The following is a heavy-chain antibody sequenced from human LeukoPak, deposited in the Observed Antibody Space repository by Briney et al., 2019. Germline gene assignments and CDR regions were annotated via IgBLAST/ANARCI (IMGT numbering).Heavy chain of an antibody. CDR1: GFPFSTYS. J-gene: IGHJ4*02. D-gene: IGHD3-10*01. CDR3: ALYYGSGSYGGH. Sequence: PGGSLRLSCAASGFPFSTYSMNWVRQAPGKGRGWVSYISSSSYTIYYADSVKGRFTASRDNAKNSLYLQMNSLRAEDTAVYYCALYYGSGSYGGHWGQGTLVTVSS. CDR2: ISSSSYTI. V-gene: IGHV3-48*01.